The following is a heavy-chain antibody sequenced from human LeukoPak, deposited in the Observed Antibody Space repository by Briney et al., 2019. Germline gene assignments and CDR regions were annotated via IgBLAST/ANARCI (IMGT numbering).Heavy chain of an antibody. CDR2: IYNIGNT. CDR1: GGFVSSGSYY. Sequence: SETLSLTCTVSGGFVSSGSYYWNWIRQPPGKGLEWIGYIYNIGNTNYNPSLRSRVTISVDTSKNQFSLKLGSVTAADTAVYYCARVDLTVTSGAFDIWGQGTVVTVSS. CDR3: ARVDLTVTSGAFDI. J-gene: IGHJ3*02. V-gene: IGHV4-61*01. D-gene: IGHD4-17*01.